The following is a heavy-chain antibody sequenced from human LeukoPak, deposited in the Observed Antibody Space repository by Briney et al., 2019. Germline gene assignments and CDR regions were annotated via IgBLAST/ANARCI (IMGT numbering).Heavy chain of an antibody. CDR2: ISDSGGCT. D-gene: IGHD5-12*01. CDR1: GFTVSTNY. V-gene: IGHV3-23*01. J-gene: IGHJ4*02. Sequence: GGSLRLSCAASGFTVSTNYMSWVRQAPGKGLEWVSVISDSGGCTSYADSVKGRFTISRDNSKNTLYLQMNSLSAEDTAVYYCAKYIVATNSNLVAATRRYFDYWGQGTLVTVSS. CDR3: AKYIVATNSNLVAATRRYFDY.